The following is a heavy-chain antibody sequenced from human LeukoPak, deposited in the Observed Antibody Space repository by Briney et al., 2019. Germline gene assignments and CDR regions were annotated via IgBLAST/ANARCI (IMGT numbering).Heavy chain of an antibody. CDR3: ARRYYGSGSPLGY. J-gene: IGHJ4*02. Sequence: SETLSLTCAVYGGSFSGYSWSWIRQPPGKGLEWIGEINHSGSTNYNPSLKSRVTISVDTSKNQFSLKLSSVTAADTAVYYCARRYYGSGSPLGYWGQGTLVTVSS. CDR2: INHSGST. CDR1: GGSFSGYS. V-gene: IGHV4-34*01. D-gene: IGHD3-10*01.